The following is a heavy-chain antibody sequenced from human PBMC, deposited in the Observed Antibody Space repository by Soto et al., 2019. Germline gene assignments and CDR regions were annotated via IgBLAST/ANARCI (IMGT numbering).Heavy chain of an antibody. D-gene: IGHD6-19*01. J-gene: IGHJ4*02. CDR2: ISGSGGST. V-gene: IGHV3-23*01. CDR1: GFTFSSYA. CDR3: AKDRGSSGWYDY. Sequence: PGGSLRLSCAASGFTFSSYAMSWVRQAPGKGLEWGSAISGSGGSTYYADPVKGRFTISRDNSKNKLYLKMNSLRAEDTAVYYCAKDRGSSGWYDYWGQGTLVTVSS.